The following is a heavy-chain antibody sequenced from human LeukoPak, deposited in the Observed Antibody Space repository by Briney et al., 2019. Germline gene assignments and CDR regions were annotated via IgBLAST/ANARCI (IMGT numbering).Heavy chain of an antibody. Sequence: GGSLRLSCAASGFTFSSYAMHWVRQAPGKGLEWVAIISYDGSNKYYTDSVKGRFTISRGNSKNTLYLQMNSLRAEDTAVYYCAKVPNSGWFNHNDYWGQGTLVTVSS. CDR1: GFTFSSYA. CDR2: ISYDGSNK. D-gene: IGHD6-19*01. CDR3: AKVPNSGWFNHNDY. J-gene: IGHJ4*02. V-gene: IGHV3-30*04.